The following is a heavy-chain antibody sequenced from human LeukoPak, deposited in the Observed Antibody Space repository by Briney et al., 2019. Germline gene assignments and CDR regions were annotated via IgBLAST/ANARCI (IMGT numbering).Heavy chain of an antibody. J-gene: IGHJ4*02. CDR1: GGTFSSYA. CDR3: AKGFCSNSCYDDY. CDR2: IIPIFGTA. Sequence: SVKVSCKASGGTFSSYAISWVRQAPGQGLEWMGGIIPIFGTANYAQRFQGRVTITADESTSTAYMELNSLRAEDTAVYYCAKGFCSNSCYDDYWGQGTLVTVSS. V-gene: IGHV1-69*13. D-gene: IGHD2-2*01.